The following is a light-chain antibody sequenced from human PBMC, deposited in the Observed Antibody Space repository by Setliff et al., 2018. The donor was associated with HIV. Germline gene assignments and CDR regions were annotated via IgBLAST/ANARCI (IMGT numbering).Light chain of an antibody. CDR3: AAWNDRPTGIYG. V-gene: IGLV1-47*01. CDR1: SSNIETHY. J-gene: IGLJ1*01. CDR2: RND. Sequence: QSVLTQPPSASGAPGQTVTISCSGSSSNIETHYVYWYQQFPGTAPKLLIYRNDQRPSGVPARFSGSKSGTSAALTISDLRAEDEAEYFCAAWNDRPTGIYGFGTGTKVTVL.